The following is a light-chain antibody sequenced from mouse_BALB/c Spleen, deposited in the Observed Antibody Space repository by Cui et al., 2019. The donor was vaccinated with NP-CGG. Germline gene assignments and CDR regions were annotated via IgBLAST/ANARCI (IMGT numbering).Light chain of an antibody. CDR2: GTN. V-gene: IGLV1*01. J-gene: IGLJ1*01. CDR1: TGAVTTSNY. CDR3: ALWYSNHWV. Sequence: QAGWTQESDLTTSPGETVTLTCRSSTGAVTTSNYANWVQEKPDHLFTGLIGGTNNRVPGVPARFSGSLIGDKAALTITGSQTEDEAIYFCALWYSNHWVFGGGTKLTVL.